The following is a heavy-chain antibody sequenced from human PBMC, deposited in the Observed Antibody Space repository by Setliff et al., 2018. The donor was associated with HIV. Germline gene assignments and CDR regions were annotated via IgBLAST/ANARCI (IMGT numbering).Heavy chain of an antibody. V-gene: IGHV3-74*01. CDR1: GFTFTEYS. CDR3: ARSSGYPYFDW. Sequence: PGGSLRLSCAASGFTFTEYSMHWVRRAQGEGPEWVSRINTEGRTITYANSAKGRFTISRDNAKNSLYLQMNSLRAEDTAVYYCARSSGYPYFDWWGQGTLVTVSS. D-gene: IGHD3-22*01. CDR2: INTEGRTI. J-gene: IGHJ4*02.